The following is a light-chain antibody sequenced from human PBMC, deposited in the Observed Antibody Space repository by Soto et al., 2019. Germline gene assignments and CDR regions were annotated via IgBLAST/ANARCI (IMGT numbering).Light chain of an antibody. CDR2: EVN. Sequence: LTQPASVSGSPGQSVTISCTGTSSNVGSYKLVSWYQQHPGKAPKLMIFEVNKRPSGVSNRFSGSKSGNTASLTISGLKVEDGADYYCCSSGGSPTYVFGTGTKVTVL. V-gene: IGLV2-23*02. CDR3: CSSGGSPTYV. J-gene: IGLJ1*01. CDR1: SSNVGSYKL.